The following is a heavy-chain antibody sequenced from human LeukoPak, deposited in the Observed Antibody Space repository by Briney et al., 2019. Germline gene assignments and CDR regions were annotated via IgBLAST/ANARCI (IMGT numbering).Heavy chain of an antibody. CDR1: GGSISSYY. V-gene: IGHV4-59*01. D-gene: IGHD6-13*01. Sequence: SETLSLTCTVPGGSISSYYWSWIRQPPGKGLEWIGYIYYSGSTNYNASLKSRVTISVDTSKNQFSLKLSSVTAADTAVYYCARGYSSSWGVFDYWGQGTLVTVSS. CDR2: IYYSGST. CDR3: ARGYSSSWGVFDY. J-gene: IGHJ4*02.